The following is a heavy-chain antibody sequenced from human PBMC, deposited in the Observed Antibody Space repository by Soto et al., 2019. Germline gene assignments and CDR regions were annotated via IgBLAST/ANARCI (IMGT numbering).Heavy chain of an antibody. CDR3: ATSNNSSSRYYYYYYGMDV. Sequence: GESLKISCKGPGYSFTSYWIGWVRQMPGKGLEWMGIIYPGDSDTRYSPSFQGQVTISADKSISTAYLQWSSLKASDTAMYYCATSNNSSSRYYYYYYGMDVWGQGTTVTVSS. CDR1: GYSFTSYW. CDR2: IYPGDSDT. V-gene: IGHV5-51*01. D-gene: IGHD6-6*01. J-gene: IGHJ6*02.